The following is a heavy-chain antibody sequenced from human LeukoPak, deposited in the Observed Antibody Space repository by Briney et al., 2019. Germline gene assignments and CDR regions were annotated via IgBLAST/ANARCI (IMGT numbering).Heavy chain of an antibody. CDR3: ARIEATKNYYYYYMDV. D-gene: IGHD5-12*01. V-gene: IGHV4-39*07. Sequence: PSETLSLTCTVSGGSISSSSYYWGWIRQPPGKGLEWIGSIYYSGSTYYNPSLKSRVTISVDTSKNQFSLKLSSVTAADTAVYYCARIEATKNYYYYYMDVWGKGTTVTVSS. CDR1: GGSISSSSYY. J-gene: IGHJ6*03. CDR2: IYYSGST.